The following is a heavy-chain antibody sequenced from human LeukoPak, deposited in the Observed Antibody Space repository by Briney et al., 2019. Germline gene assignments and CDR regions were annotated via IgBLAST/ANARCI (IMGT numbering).Heavy chain of an antibody. J-gene: IGHJ4*02. CDR3: AKKRPSGGPTQFDY. D-gene: IGHD2-15*01. Sequence: GGSLRLSCVASGFTFRSYGMSWVPQAPGKGLEWGSSTSGSGDDTYYADSVKGRFTLSRDNSKNTLYLQMNSLRADDTAVYYCAKKRPSGGPTQFDYWGQGTLVTVSS. CDR2: TSGSGDDT. V-gene: IGHV3-23*01. CDR1: GFTFRSYG.